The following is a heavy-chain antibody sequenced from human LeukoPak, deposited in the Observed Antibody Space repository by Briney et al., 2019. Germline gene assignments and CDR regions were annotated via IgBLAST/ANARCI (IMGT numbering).Heavy chain of an antibody. CDR1: GYTFTSYD. Sequence: ASVKVSCKASGYTFTSYDINWVRQATGQGLEWMGWMNPNSGNTGYAQKFQGRVTMTRNTSISTAYMELSSLRSEDTAVYYCARGGWLQPGVQHWGQGTLVTVSS. V-gene: IGHV1-8*01. D-gene: IGHD5-24*01. CDR3: ARGGWLQPGVQH. CDR2: MNPNSGNT. J-gene: IGHJ1*01.